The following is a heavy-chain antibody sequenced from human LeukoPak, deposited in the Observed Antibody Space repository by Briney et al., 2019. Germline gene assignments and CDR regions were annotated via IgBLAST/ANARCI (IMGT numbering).Heavy chain of an antibody. V-gene: IGHV3-74*01. J-gene: IGHJ4*02. CDR2: INSDGSST. D-gene: IGHD3-3*01. CDR3: ARGGYDFWSGYFIDC. CDR1: GFTFTSYW. Sequence: GGSLRLSCAASGFTFTSYWMHWVRQAPGKGLVWVSRINSDGSSTSYADSVKGRFTISRDNAKNTLYLQMNSLRAEDTAVYYCARGGYDFWSGYFIDCWGQGTLVTVSS.